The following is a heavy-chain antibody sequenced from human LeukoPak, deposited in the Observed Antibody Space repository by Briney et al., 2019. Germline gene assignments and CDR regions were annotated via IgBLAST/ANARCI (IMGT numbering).Heavy chain of an antibody. J-gene: IGHJ4*02. CDR2: INFSGGST. Sequence: GGSLRLSCAASGFTFSSYAMSWVRQAPGKGLEWVSVINFSGGSTYYADSVKGRFTISRDNSKNTLSLQMNSLRAEDTAIYYCAKDVTTAYFYFDCWGQGTLVTVSS. CDR3: AKDVTTAYFYFDC. D-gene: IGHD3-9*01. V-gene: IGHV3-23*01. CDR1: GFTFSSYA.